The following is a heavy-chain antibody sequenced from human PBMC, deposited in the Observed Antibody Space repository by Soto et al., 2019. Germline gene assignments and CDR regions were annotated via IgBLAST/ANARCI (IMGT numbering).Heavy chain of an antibody. CDR2: ISGSGGST. V-gene: IGHV3-23*01. J-gene: IGHJ3*02. Sequence: GGSLRLSCAASGFTFSSYAMSWVRQAPGKGLEWVSAISGSGGSTYYADSVKGRFTISRDNSKNTLYLQMNSLRAEDTAVYYCAKSRIIVVVPAAIVDAFDIWGQGTMVTVSS. CDR1: GFTFSSYA. CDR3: AKSRIIVVVPAAIVDAFDI. D-gene: IGHD2-2*02.